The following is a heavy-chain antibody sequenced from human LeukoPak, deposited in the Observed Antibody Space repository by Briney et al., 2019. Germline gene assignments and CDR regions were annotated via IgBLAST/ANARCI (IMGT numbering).Heavy chain of an antibody. Sequence: PGGSLRLSCAASGFTFSSYEMNWVRQAPGKGLEWVSYVSSSGSTIYYADSVKGRFTISRDNAKNSLYLQMNSLRAEDTAVYYCARASYDILTGYYGDYYYYYMDVWGKGTTVTISS. D-gene: IGHD3-9*01. CDR3: ARASYDILTGYYGDYYYYYMDV. CDR1: GFTFSSYE. CDR2: VSSSGSTI. V-gene: IGHV3-48*03. J-gene: IGHJ6*03.